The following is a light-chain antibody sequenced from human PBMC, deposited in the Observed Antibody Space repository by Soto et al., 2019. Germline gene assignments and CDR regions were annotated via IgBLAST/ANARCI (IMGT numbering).Light chain of an antibody. CDR1: QTISDTF. CDR2: GAS. CDR3: QQFGVSPT. J-gene: IGKJ4*01. V-gene: IGKV3-20*01. Sequence: EIVLTQSPGTLSLSPGERATLSCRASQTISDTFLAWYQQRPGQAPRLLIYGASSMATDIPDRFSGTGSGTDFTLTIDRLEPEDFAVYYCQQFGVSPTFGGGTKVEIK.